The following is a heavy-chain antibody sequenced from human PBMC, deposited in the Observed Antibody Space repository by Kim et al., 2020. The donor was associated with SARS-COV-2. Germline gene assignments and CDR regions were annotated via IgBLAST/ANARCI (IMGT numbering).Heavy chain of an antibody. J-gene: IGHJ2*01. CDR3: ARRGWYFDL. V-gene: IGHV4-4*09. CDR2: RGGP. Sequence: RGGPETNPPLHSRGTIAVDTSKNQCSLKLSSVTAADTAVYYCARRGWYFDLWGRGTLVTVSS.